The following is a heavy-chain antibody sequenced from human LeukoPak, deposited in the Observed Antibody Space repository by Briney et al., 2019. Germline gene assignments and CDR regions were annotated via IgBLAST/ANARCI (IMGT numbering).Heavy chain of an antibody. Sequence: ASVRVSCKASGYTFTGYDIHWVRQAPGQGLEWMGWINPNGGGTSYAQKFQGRVTITRDTSINTAYMELSSLTSDDTAIYYCARRGYEVGTSTDFDYWGQGTLVTVSS. CDR3: ARRGYEVGTSTDFDY. J-gene: IGHJ4*02. CDR1: GYTFTGYD. CDR2: INPNGGGT. V-gene: IGHV1-2*02. D-gene: IGHD4-23*01.